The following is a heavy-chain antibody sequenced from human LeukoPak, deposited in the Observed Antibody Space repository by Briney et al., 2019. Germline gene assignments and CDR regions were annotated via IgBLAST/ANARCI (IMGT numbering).Heavy chain of an antibody. V-gene: IGHV3-21*01. Sequence: GGSLRLSCAASGFTFSSYSMNWVRQAPGKGLEWVSSISSSSSYIYYADSVKGRFTISRDNAKNSLYLQMNSLRAEDTAVYYCARGGGITTIVVVTPDGFDYWGQGTLVTVSS. J-gene: IGHJ4*02. CDR3: ARGGGITTIVVVTPDGFDY. CDR1: GFTFSSYS. CDR2: ISSSSSYI. D-gene: IGHD3-22*01.